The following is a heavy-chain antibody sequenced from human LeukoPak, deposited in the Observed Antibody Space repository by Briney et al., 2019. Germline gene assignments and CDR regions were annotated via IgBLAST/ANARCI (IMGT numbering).Heavy chain of an antibody. J-gene: IGHJ6*04. Sequence: GGSLRLSXAASGFTFSTYAMHWVRQAPGKGLEYVSAISSNGGSTYYANSVKGRFTISRDNSKNTLYLQMGSLRAEDMAVYYCARVYSGEFLEWLLAVWGKGTTVTVSS. CDR2: ISSNGGST. CDR1: GFTFSTYA. V-gene: IGHV3-64*01. CDR3: ARVYSGEFLEWLLAV. D-gene: IGHD3-3*01.